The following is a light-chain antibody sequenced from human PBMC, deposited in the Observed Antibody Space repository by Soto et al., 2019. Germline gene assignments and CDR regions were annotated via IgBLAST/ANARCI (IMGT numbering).Light chain of an antibody. Sequence: DIQMTQSPSSLSASVGDRVTITCRASQDVRDDLGWYQQTPGKAPERLIYEAYTLHREVPSRFSGSGSGTEFTLTISSLQPEDFATYYCLQYSSYPWTFGQGTNVEIK. CDR3: LQYSSYPWT. J-gene: IGKJ1*01. V-gene: IGKV1-17*01. CDR1: QDVRDD. CDR2: EAY.